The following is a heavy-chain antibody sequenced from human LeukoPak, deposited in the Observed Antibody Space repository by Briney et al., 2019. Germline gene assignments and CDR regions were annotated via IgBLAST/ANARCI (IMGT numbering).Heavy chain of an antibody. D-gene: IGHD3-10*01. J-gene: IGHJ4*02. CDR3: AREPSNYYGSGSYDY. CDR1: GFTFSNYW. V-gene: IGHV3-30*03. CDR2: ISYDGSNK. Sequence: GGSLRLSCAASGFTFSNYWMHWVRQAPGKGLEWVAVISYDGSNKYYADSVKGRFTISRDNSKNTLYLQMNSLRAEDTAVYYCAREPSNYYGSGSYDYWGQGTLVTVSS.